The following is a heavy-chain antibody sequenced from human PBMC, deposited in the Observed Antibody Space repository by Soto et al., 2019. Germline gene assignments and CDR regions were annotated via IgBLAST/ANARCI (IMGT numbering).Heavy chain of an antibody. D-gene: IGHD6-19*01. CDR3: AGAPSIAVAGDGWFDP. CDR2: IWYDGSNK. V-gene: IGHV3-33*01. CDR1: GFTFSSYG. J-gene: IGHJ5*02. Sequence: QVQLVESGGGVVQPGRSLRLSCAASGFTFSSYGMHWVRQAPGKGLEWVAVIWYDGSNKYYADSVKGRFTISRDNSKNTLYLQMNSLRAEDTAVYYCAGAPSIAVAGDGWFDPWGQGTLVTVSS.